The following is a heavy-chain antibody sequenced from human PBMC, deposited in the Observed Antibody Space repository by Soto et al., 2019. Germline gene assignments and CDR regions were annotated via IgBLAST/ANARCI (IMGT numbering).Heavy chain of an antibody. V-gene: IGHV4-59*01. CDR1: GGSISSYY. J-gene: IGHJ3*02. CDR2: IYYSGST. CDR3: ARYTTARSAFDI. D-gene: IGHD3-10*01. Sequence: SETLSLTCTVSGGSISSYYWSWIRQPPGKGLEWIGYIYYSGSTNYNPSLKSRVTISVDTSKNQFSLKLSSVTAADTAVYYCARYTTARSAFDIWGQGTMVTVSS.